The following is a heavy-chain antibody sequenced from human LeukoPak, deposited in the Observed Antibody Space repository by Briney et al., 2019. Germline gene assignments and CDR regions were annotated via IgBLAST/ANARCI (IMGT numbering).Heavy chain of an antibody. J-gene: IGHJ3*02. D-gene: IGHD3-10*01. CDR2: ISSSSSYI. CDR1: GFTFSSYS. CDR3: AREVWLGDPRDAFDI. V-gene: IGHV3-21*01. Sequence: GGSLRLSCAASGFTFSSYSMNWVRQAPGKGLEWVSSISSSSSYIYYADSVKGRFTISRDNAKNSLYLQMNSLRAEDTAVYYCAREVWLGDPRDAFDIWGQGTMVTVSS.